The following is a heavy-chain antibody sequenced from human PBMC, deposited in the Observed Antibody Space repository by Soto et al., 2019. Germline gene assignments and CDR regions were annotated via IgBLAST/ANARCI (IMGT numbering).Heavy chain of an antibody. CDR3: ARHKEYYYDSSGYYDY. CDR2: IYPGDSDT. D-gene: IGHD3-22*01. J-gene: IGHJ4*02. Sequence: ESLNISCKGSGYSFTSYWIGWVRQMPGKGLEWMGIIYPGDSDTRYSPSFQGQVTISADKSISTAYLQWSSLKASDTAMYYCARHKEYYYDSSGYYDYWGQGTLVTVSS. CDR1: GYSFTSYW. V-gene: IGHV5-51*01.